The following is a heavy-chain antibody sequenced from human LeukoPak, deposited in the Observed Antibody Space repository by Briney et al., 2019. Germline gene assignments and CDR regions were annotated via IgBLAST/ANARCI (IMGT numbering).Heavy chain of an antibody. V-gene: IGHV3-21*01. CDR1: GFTFSSYS. CDR2: ISSSSSYI. Sequence: EGSLRLSCAASGFTFSSYSMNWVRQAPGKGLEWVSSISSSSSYIYYADSVKGRFTISRDNAKNSLYLQMNSLRAEDTAVYYCARDVFSGYDLGTFDYWGQGTLVTVSS. D-gene: IGHD5-12*01. J-gene: IGHJ4*02. CDR3: ARDVFSGYDLGTFDY.